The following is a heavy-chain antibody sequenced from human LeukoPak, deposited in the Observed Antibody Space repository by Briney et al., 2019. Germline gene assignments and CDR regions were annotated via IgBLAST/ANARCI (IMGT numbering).Heavy chain of an antibody. Sequence: GGSLRLSCAASRFTFSTYGMSWVRQAPGKGLEWVSCITGGGGSTYYADSVKGRFTISRDNSKNTLYLQMNSLRAEDTAVYYCAKSSYYDSSGYYREYYFDYWGQGTLVTVSS. CDR1: RFTFSTYG. V-gene: IGHV3-23*01. D-gene: IGHD3-22*01. CDR2: ITGGGGST. CDR3: AKSSYYDSSGYYREYYFDY. J-gene: IGHJ4*02.